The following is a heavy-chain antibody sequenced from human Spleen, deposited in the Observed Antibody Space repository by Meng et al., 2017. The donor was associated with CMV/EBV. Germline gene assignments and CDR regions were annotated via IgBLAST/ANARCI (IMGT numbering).Heavy chain of an antibody. CDR1: GFTFDYHT. CDR2: INGDGSAM. CDR3: AKARFCSRSSCYLIDS. Sequence: GSLRLSCAASGFTFDYHTMHWVRQPPGKGLEWVSLINGDGSAMSYGDSVRGRFTISRDNSKNSLYLQMNSLRTDDTALYYCAKARFCSRSSCYLIDSWGRGTLVTVSS. D-gene: IGHD2-2*01. J-gene: IGHJ4*02. V-gene: IGHV3-43*01.